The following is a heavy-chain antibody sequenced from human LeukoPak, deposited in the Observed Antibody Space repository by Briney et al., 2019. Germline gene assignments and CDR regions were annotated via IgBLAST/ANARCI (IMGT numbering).Heavy chain of an antibody. J-gene: IGHJ4*02. Sequence: SETLSLTCTVSGGSISSTYDHWDWIRQPPGKGLEWMGSIRYSGTTYYNPSLKGRVTIFVDTANNQFSLRLRSVTAADTAVYYCARRLHYFDYWGQGSLVTVSS. V-gene: IGHV4-39*01. CDR2: IRYSGTT. CDR3: ARRLHYFDY. D-gene: IGHD2-21*02. CDR1: GGSISSTYDH.